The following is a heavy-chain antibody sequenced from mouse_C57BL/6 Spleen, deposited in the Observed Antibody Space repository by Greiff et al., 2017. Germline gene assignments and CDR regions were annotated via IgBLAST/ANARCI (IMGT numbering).Heavy chain of an antibody. D-gene: IGHD2-2*01. CDR3: ASRGLRPYFDV. CDR2: INPNNGGT. V-gene: IGHV1-22*01. CDR1: GYTFTDYN. J-gene: IGHJ1*03. Sequence: VQLKQSGPELVKPGASVKMSCKASGYTFTDYNMHWVKQSHGKSLEWIGYINPNNGGTSYNQKFKGKATLTVNKSSSTAYMELRSLTSEDSAVYYCASRGLRPYFDVWGTGTTVTVSS.